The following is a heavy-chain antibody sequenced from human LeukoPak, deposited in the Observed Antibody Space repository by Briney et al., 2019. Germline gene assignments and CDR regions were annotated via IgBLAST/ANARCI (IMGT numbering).Heavy chain of an antibody. CDR2: IYYSGST. CDR3: ARVGSLSDGDSVGTPRWYFQH. Sequence: PSETLSLTCTVSGGSISSSSYYCGWIRQPPGKGLEWIGSIYYSGSTYYNPARKSRVTISADTSKNQFSLKLSSVTAADTAVYYCARVGSLSDGDSVGTPRWYFQHWGQGTLLTVSS. J-gene: IGHJ1*01. D-gene: IGHD4-23*01. V-gene: IGHV4-39*01. CDR1: GGSISSSSYY.